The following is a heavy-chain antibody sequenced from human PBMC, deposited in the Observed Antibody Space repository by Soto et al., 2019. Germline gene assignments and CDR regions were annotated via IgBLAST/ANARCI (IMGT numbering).Heavy chain of an antibody. V-gene: IGHV1-2*04. CDR2: INPNSGGT. J-gene: IGHJ5*02. CDR3: ARSPSIAVAGTSVSGYNWFDP. Sequence: LKVSCKASGYTFTGYYMHWVRQAPGQGLEWMGWINPNSGGTNYAQKFQGWVTMTRDTSISTAYMELSRLRSDDTAVYYCARSPSIAVAGTSVSGYNWFDPWGQGTLVTVSS. CDR1: GYTFTGYY. D-gene: IGHD6-19*01.